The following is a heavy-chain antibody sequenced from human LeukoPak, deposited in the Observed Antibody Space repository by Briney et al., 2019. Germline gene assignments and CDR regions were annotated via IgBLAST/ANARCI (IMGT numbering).Heavy chain of an antibody. V-gene: IGHV3-73*01. J-gene: IGHJ4*02. CDR1: GFTFSTYS. D-gene: IGHD3-10*01. Sequence: PGGSLRLSCAASGFTFSTYSMNWVRQASGKGLEWVGRIRSTANGYATAYAASVKGRFTISRDDSKNTAYLQMDSLKTEDTAVYYCTGNYYGSGSYADFDCWGQGTLVTVSS. CDR2: IRSTANGYAT. CDR3: TGNYYGSGSYADFDC.